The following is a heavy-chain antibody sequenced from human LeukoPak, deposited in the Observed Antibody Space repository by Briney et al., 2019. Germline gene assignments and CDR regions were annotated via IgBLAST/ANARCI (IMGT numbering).Heavy chain of an antibody. CDR3: AWDSSGWYIFDY. CDR2: INPNSGGT. J-gene: IGHJ4*02. CDR1: GYTFTGYY. Sequence: GASVKVSCKASGYTFTGYYMHWVRQAPGQGLEWMGWINPNSGGTNYAQKFQGRVAMTRDTSISTAYMELSRLRSDDTAVYYCAWDSSGWYIFDYWGQGTLVTVSS. D-gene: IGHD6-19*01. V-gene: IGHV1-2*02.